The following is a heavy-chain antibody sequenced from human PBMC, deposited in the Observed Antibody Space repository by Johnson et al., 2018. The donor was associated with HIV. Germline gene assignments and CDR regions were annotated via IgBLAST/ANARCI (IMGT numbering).Heavy chain of an antibody. Sequence: VQLVESGGGLAQPGGSLRLSCAASGLIFSNYAMTWVRQAPGKGLEWVSSISGGGDNPYYADSVKGRLTISRDNSRNTLYLQINSLRAEDTAIYYCARPMSVADLFDPFDIWGQGTMVTVSS. CDR2: ISGGGDNP. D-gene: IGHD6-19*01. J-gene: IGHJ3*02. CDR3: ARPMSVADLFDPFDI. CDR1: GLIFSNYA. V-gene: IGHV3-23*04.